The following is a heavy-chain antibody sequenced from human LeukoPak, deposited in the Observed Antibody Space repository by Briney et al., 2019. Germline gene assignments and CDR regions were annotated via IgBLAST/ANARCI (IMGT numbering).Heavy chain of an antibody. CDR3: ARGGGVHAH. V-gene: IGHV3-7*01. Sequence: GGSLRLSCAASGFTFSNNWMSWVRQAPGKGLEWVANIKQDGSEKYYVDSVKGRFTISRDNAKNSLYLQMNSLRAEDTAVYYCARGGGVHAHWGQGTLVTVSS. CDR2: IKQDGSEK. D-gene: IGHD3-16*01. CDR1: GFTFSNNW. J-gene: IGHJ4*02.